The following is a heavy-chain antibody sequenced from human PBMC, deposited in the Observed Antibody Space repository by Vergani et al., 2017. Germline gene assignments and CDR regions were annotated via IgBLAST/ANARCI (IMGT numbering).Heavy chain of an antibody. Sequence: QVQLQESGPGLVKPSQTLSLTCTVSGDSINRGGLYWTWIRQLPGKGLEWMGFIYHNGDTYYNPSLKSRVIMSLDTSKNQFSLKLASVTAADTAVYYCAREWEQQLSNWGQGTLVTVSS. J-gene: IGHJ4*02. CDR3: AREWEQQLSN. CDR2: IYHNGDT. D-gene: IGHD6-13*01. CDR1: GDSINRGGLY. V-gene: IGHV4-31*02.